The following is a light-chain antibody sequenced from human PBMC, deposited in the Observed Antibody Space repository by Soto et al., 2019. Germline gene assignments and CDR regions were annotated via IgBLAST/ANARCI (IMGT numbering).Light chain of an antibody. CDR2: DPS. CDR1: QG. V-gene: IGKV1-16*01. J-gene: IGKJ1*01. Sequence: IQMTQSPSSLSASVGDRVTVTCRASQGGWYQQKPGKAPKFVDPSNLQSGVPSRFSGSGSGTEFTLTISSLQPDDFATYYCQHYNSYSEAFGQGTKVDIK. CDR3: QHYNSYSEA.